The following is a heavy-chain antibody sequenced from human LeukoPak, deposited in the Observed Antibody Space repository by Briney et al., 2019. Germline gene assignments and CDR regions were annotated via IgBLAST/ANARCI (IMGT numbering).Heavy chain of an antibody. D-gene: IGHD5-18*01. Sequence: AGSLSLSCAASGFTLSSYGMSWVRQAPGKGREWVSGVSGSGGSTYYADSVKGRFTLSRDNSNNTLYLQMNSLRAEDTAVYYCAKVSDGYLYYFDCWGPGTLVTVSS. J-gene: IGHJ4*02. CDR1: GFTLSSYG. CDR3: AKVSDGYLYYFDC. CDR2: VSGSGGST. V-gene: IGHV3-23*01.